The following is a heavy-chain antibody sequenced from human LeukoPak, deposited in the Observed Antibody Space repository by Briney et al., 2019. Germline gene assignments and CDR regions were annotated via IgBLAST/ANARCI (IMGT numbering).Heavy chain of an antibody. CDR1: GFTFSDYY. CDR2: ISSSGSTI. Sequence: GGSLRLSCAASGFTFSDYYMNWIRQAPGKGLEWISYISSSGSTIYYADSMKGRFTISRDNAKNSLYLQMNSLRAEDTAVYYCARAGTKAAAGTFDYWGQGTLVTVSS. D-gene: IGHD6-13*01. V-gene: IGHV3-11*01. J-gene: IGHJ4*02. CDR3: ARAGTKAAAGTFDY.